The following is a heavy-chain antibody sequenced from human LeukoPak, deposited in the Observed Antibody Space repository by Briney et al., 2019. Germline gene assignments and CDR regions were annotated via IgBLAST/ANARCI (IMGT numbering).Heavy chain of an antibody. CDR3: ARSFSTRVDSPKNTGVVVTAFDY. J-gene: IGHJ4*02. CDR1: GYTFTGYY. CDR2: INPNSGGT. Sequence: GASVKVSCKASGYTFTGYYMHWVRQAPGQGLEWMGRINPNSGGTNYAQKFQGSVTMTRDTSIRTAYVELSRLRSDDTAVYYCARSFSTRVDSPKNTGVVVTAFDYWGQGTLVTVSS. D-gene: IGHD2-21*02. V-gene: IGHV1-2*06.